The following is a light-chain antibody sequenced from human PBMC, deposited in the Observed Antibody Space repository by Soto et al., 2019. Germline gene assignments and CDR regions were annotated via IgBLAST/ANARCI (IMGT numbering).Light chain of an antibody. CDR3: QQRSHWPPRDT. J-gene: IGKJ4*01. CDR1: QSVSSY. CDR2: DAS. V-gene: IGKV3-11*01. Sequence: EIVLTQSPATLSLSPGERATLSCRASQSVSSYLAWYQQKPGQAPRLLIYDASNRATGIPARFSGSGSGTDFTLTISSLEPEDFAVYYCQQRSHWPPRDTFGGGTKVEIK.